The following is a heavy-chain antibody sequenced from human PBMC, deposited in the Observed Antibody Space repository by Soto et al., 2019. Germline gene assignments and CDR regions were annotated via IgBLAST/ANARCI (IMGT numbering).Heavy chain of an antibody. CDR2: IDWDNDR. D-gene: IGHD4-17*01. Sequence: QITLKESGPTLVKPSETLTLTCSFSGFSLSSSGVSVAWIRQSPGGALEWLALIDWDNDRRYNPSLQSRLIISMDTSKNQVALTMTTADPVDTGTYYCAHSGSEGRYGSCWFDSWGQGTLVIVSS. V-gene: IGHV2-5*02. CDR1: GFSLSSSGVS. CDR3: AHSGSEGRYGSCWFDS. J-gene: IGHJ5*01.